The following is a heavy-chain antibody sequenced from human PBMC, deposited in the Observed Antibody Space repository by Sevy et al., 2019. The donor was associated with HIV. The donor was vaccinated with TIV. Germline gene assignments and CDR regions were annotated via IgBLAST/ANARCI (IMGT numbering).Heavy chain of an antibody. CDR3: AKTTGRGSGWYGGWFDP. Sequence: GGSLRLSCAASGFTFSSYAMSWVRQAPGEGLEWVSAISGSGGSTYYADSVKGRFTISRDNSKNTLYLQMNSLRAEDTAVYYCAKTTGRGSGWYGGWFDPWGQGTLVTVSS. J-gene: IGHJ5*02. D-gene: IGHD6-19*01. V-gene: IGHV3-23*01. CDR2: ISGSGGST. CDR1: GFTFSSYA.